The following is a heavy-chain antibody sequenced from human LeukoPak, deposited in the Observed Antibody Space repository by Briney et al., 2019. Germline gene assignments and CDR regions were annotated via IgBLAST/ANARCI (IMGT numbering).Heavy chain of an antibody. D-gene: IGHD3-10*02. CDR2: ISGSGGST. Sequence: GGSLRLSCAASGFTFSSYAMSWVRQAPGRGLEWVSAISGSGGSTYYADSVKGRFTISRDNSKNTLYLQMNSLRAEDTAVYYCARAGRGITMFSWGQGTLVTVSS. CDR3: ARAGRGITMFS. CDR1: GFTFSSYA. V-gene: IGHV3-23*01. J-gene: IGHJ4*02.